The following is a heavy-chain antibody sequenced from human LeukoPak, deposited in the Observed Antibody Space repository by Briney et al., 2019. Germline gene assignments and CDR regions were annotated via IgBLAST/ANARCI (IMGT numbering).Heavy chain of an antibody. CDR1: GGTFSSYA. J-gene: IGHJ4*02. CDR3: ARVLFYSSGNKSNRVDY. D-gene: IGHD6-19*01. Sequence: ASVKVSCKASGGTFSSYAIGWVRQAPGQGLEWMGWISAYNGNTNYAQKLQGRVTMTRDTSIRTAYMELSRLRSDDTAVYYCARVLFYSSGNKSNRVDYWGQGTLVTVSS. CDR2: ISAYNGNT. V-gene: IGHV1-18*01.